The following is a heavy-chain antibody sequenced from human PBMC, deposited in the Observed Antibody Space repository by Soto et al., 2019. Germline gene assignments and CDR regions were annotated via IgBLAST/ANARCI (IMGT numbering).Heavy chain of an antibody. D-gene: IGHD3-22*01. CDR3: ARCLSSGYYYDSLADDY. Sequence: ASVKVSCKASGYTFTSYDINWVRQATGQGLEWMGWMNPNSGNTGYAQKFQGRVTMTRNTSISTAYMELSSLRSEDTAVYYCARCLSSGYYYDSLADDYWGQGTLVTVSS. V-gene: IGHV1-8*01. CDR2: MNPNSGNT. CDR1: GYTFTSYD. J-gene: IGHJ4*01.